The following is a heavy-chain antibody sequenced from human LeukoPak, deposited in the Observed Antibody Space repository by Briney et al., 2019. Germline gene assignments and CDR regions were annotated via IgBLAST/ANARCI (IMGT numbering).Heavy chain of an antibody. CDR1: GYTFTSYY. CDR3: ARDSYDFWSGYQASHSNDY. Sequence: ASVKVSCKASGYTFTSYYMHWVRQAPGQGLEWMGWINPNSGGTNYAQKFQGRVTMTRDTSISTAYMELSRLRSDDTAVYYCARDSYDFWSGYQASHSNDYWGQGTLVTVSS. CDR2: INPNSGGT. J-gene: IGHJ4*02. D-gene: IGHD3-3*01. V-gene: IGHV1-2*02.